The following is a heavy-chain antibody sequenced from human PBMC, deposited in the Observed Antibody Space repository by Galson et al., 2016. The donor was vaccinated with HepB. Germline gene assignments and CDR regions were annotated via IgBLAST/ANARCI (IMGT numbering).Heavy chain of an antibody. D-gene: IGHD3-10*01. V-gene: IGHV3-30*18. CDR1: GFTFSNYW. CDR3: AKAPSMVRGF. Sequence: SLRLSCAASGFTFSNYWMSWVRQAPGKGLEWVALISYDGSYSSYADSVKGRFTIFRDNTKKTLYLQMNSLRAEDTAVYYCAKAPSMVRGFWGQGTMVTVSS. CDR2: ISYDGSYS. J-gene: IGHJ3*01.